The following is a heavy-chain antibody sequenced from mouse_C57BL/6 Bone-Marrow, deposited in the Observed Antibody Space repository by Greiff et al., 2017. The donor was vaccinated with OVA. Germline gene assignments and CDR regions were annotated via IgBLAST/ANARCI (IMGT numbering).Heavy chain of an antibody. V-gene: IGHV5-17*01. D-gene: IGHD1-1*01. J-gene: IGHJ3*01. Sequence: EVMLVESGGGLVKPGGSLKLSCAASGFTFSDYGMHWVRQAPEKGLEWVAYISSGSSTIYYADTVKGRFTICRDNAKNTLFLQMTSLRSEDTAMYYCAKDYYGSLAYWGQGTLVTVSA. CDR2: ISSGSSTI. CDR3: AKDYYGSLAY. CDR1: GFTFSDYG.